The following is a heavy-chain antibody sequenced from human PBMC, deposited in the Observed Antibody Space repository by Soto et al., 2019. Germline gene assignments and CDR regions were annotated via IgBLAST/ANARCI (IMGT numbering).Heavy chain of an antibody. D-gene: IGHD3-22*01. CDR2: ISGSGGTT. V-gene: IGHV3-23*01. Sequence: EVQLLESGGGLVQPGGSLRLSCAASGFTFSSYAMSWVRQAPGKGLEWVSAISGSGGTTYYADSVKGRFTISRDNYKNTLYLQMNNLRAEDTAVYYCATFSRSAYYDTSTYHWGQGTLVTVSS. J-gene: IGHJ4*02. CDR3: ATFSRSAYYDTSTYH. CDR1: GFTFSSYA.